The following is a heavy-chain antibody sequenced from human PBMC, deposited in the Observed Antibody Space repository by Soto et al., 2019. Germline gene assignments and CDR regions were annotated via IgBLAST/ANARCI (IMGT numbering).Heavy chain of an antibody. J-gene: IGHJ4*02. CDR1: GDTVTKYG. Sequence: QVQLVQSGGEVKKPGASVKVSCKASGDTVTKYGISWVRRAPGQGLEGLGWISFYNGHTNYALKFQDRITFTTHTSTSTASMELRSLTSGDTAVYYCESATSIAVAAKETWGQGTLVTVSS. V-gene: IGHV1-18*01. D-gene: IGHD6-19*01. CDR2: ISFYNGHT. CDR3: ESATSIAVAAKET.